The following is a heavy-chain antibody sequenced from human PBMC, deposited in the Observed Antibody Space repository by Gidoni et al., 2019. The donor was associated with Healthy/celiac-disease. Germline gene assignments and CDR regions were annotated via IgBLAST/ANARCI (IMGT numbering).Heavy chain of an antibody. CDR2: ISYDGSNK. CDR1: GFTFSSYA. D-gene: IGHD3-9*01. V-gene: IGHV3-30-3*01. Sequence: QVQLVESGGGVVQPGRSLRLSWAASGFTFSSYAMHWVRQAPGKGLEWVAVISYDGSNKYYADSVKGRFTISRDNSKNTLYLQMNSLRAEDTAVYYCARDRSGILTGFFDYWGQGTLVTVSS. J-gene: IGHJ4*02. CDR3: ARDRSGILTGFFDY.